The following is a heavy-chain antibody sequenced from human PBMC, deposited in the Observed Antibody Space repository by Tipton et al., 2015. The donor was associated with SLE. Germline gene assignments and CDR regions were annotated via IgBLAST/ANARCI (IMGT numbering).Heavy chain of an antibody. CDR1: GFTFSTYG. V-gene: IGHV3-30*03. J-gene: IGHJ3*02. CDR2: ISYDGSNK. Sequence: SLRLSCAASGFTFSTYGMHWVRQAPGKGLEWVAVISYDGSNKYYADSVKGRFTISRDNSKNTLYLQMNSLRAEDTAVYYCARHHGSGSYAFDIWGQGTMVTVSS. D-gene: IGHD3-10*01. CDR3: ARHHGSGSYAFDI.